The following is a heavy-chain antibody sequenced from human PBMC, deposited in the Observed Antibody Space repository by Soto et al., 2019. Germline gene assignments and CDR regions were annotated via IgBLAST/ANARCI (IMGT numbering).Heavy chain of an antibody. Sequence: QLQLQASGPGLVKPSQTLSLNCPVSGAAISSCGYYWTWIRQRPGKGLEWIGSAYYTGNTYYNPSLKSRVTMSVDTSMTPVALRLTSVTAADTAVYYCARAGYYDIRGSLRAPFDTWVQGALVIVSS. D-gene: IGHD3-9*01. CDR2: AYYTGNT. J-gene: IGHJ4*02. CDR3: ARAGYYDIRGSLRAPFDT. CDR1: GAAISSCGYY. V-gene: IGHV4-31*03.